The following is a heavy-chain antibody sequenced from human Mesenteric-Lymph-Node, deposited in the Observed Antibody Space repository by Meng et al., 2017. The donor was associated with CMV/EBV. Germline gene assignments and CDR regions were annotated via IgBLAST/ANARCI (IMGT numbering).Heavy chain of an antibody. J-gene: IGHJ4*02. CDR3: ARQLDDFWSGYPLDS. V-gene: IGHV4-31*02. D-gene: IGHD3-3*01. CDR2: IHHSGTT. CDR1: GGSIRRGGYY. Sequence: GGSIRRGGYYWSWVRQFPGKGLEWIAYIHHSGTTSHNPSLKSRVSISVDTSENHFSLRLSSVTAADTAVYYCARQLDDFWSGYPLDSWGRGTLVTVSS.